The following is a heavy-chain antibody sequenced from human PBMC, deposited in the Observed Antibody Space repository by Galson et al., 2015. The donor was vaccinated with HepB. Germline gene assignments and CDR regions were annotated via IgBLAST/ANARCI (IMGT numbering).Heavy chain of an antibody. CDR2: IFPGDSDT. CDR1: GYSFTTHW. J-gene: IGHJ6*03. D-gene: IGHD3-16*01. CDR3: ARLGGGMTTSLYYYYYMDV. Sequence: QSGAEVKKPGGSLKISCKASGYSFTTHWIGWVRQMPGKGLEWMGIIFPGDSDTRYSSSFQGQVTMSVDKSISTAYLQWSSLKAADTAMYYCARLGGGMTTSLYYYYYMDVWGQGTTVTVSS. V-gene: IGHV5-51*03.